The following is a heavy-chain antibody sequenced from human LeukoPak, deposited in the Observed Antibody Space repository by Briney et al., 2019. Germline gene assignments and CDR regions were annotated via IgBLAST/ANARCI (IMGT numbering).Heavy chain of an antibody. CDR3: ARGQSYCGADCYSD. D-gene: IGHD2-21*02. J-gene: IGHJ4*02. Sequence: GGSLRLSCAASGFSINHYYMTWIRQTPGKGLDWVSVIYTGGSTNYGDSVKGRFTIYRDISKNTLYLQMNSLRADDTAIYYCARGQSYCGADCYSDWGQGTLVTVSS. CDR1: GFSINHYY. V-gene: IGHV3-66*01. CDR2: IYTGGST.